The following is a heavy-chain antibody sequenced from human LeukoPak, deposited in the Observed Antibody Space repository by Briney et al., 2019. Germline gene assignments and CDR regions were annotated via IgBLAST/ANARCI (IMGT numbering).Heavy chain of an antibody. V-gene: IGHV5-51*01. CDR2: IYPGDSDT. Sequence: GESLKISCKGSGYSFSNYWIGWVRQMPGKGLEWMGIIYPGDSDTRYSPSFQGQVTISADKSISTAYLQWSSLKASDTAMYYCARHSSGYMSTWYNYWDQGTLVTVSS. D-gene: IGHD6-13*01. J-gene: IGHJ4*02. CDR1: GYSFSNYW. CDR3: ARHSSGYMSTWYNY.